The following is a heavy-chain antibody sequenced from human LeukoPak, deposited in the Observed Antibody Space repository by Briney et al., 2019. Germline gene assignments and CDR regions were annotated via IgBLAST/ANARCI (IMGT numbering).Heavy chain of an antibody. V-gene: IGHV4-59*01. J-gene: IGHJ2*01. CDR3: AREEWLVRGGYWYFDL. CDR2: IYYSGST. CDR1: GGSISSYY. Sequence: PSETLSLTCTVSGGSISSYYWCWIRQPPGKGLEWIGYIYYSGSTNYNPSLKSRVTISVDTSKNQFSLKLSSVTAADTAVYYCAREEWLVRGGYWYFDLWGRGTLVTVSS. D-gene: IGHD6-19*01.